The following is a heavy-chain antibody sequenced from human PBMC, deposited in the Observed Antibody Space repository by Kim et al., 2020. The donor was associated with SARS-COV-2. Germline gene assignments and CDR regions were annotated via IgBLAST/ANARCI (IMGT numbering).Heavy chain of an antibody. Sequence: GGSLRLSCAASGFTFSSYAMSWVRQAPGKGLEWVSTIGGSGAATVHADSVKGRFTISRDNSKNTLYLQMNSLRVEDTAVYHCAKMAGATTGVYYFDYWGQGTLFTVSS. D-gene: IGHD1-26*01. CDR2: IGGSGAAT. J-gene: IGHJ4*02. CDR1: GFTFSSYA. V-gene: IGHV3-23*01. CDR3: AKMAGATTGVYYFDY.